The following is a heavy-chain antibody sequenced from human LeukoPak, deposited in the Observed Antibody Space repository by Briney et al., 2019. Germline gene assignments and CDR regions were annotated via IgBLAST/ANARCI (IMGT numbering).Heavy chain of an antibody. CDR3: PTGLRAADKN. CDR1: GFIFSNTW. V-gene: IGHV3-15*01. Sequence: PGGSLSLSCAASGFIFSNTWMSWVRQAPAKGREGVGGIKSKTDGGPTDYAAPEKGRFTISRDDSKNTLYLQTNSLKTEDTALYYCPTGLRAADKNWGLGTLVTVSS. CDR2: IKSKTDGGPT. J-gene: IGHJ4*02. D-gene: IGHD6-13*01.